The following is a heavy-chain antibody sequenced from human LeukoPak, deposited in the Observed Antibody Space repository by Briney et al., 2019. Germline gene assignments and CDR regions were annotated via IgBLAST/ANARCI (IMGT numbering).Heavy chain of an antibody. Sequence: SETLSLTCTVSGASIINYHWSWIRQPAGKGLGWIGRIYSSGSTSYNPSLKSRVTMSVDTSKNQFSLHLSSVTAADTAVYYCARRGGSSYYFDPWGQGTLVTVSS. J-gene: IGHJ5*02. D-gene: IGHD6-13*01. V-gene: IGHV4-4*07. CDR3: ARRGGSSYYFDP. CDR1: GASIINYH. CDR2: IYSSGST.